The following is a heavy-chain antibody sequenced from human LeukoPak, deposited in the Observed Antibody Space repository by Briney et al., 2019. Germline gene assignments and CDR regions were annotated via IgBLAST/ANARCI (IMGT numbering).Heavy chain of an antibody. CDR3: ARAGSSGWYRFYYYYMDV. J-gene: IGHJ6*03. CDR2: INWNGGST. Sequence: PGGSLRLSCAASGFTFDDYGMSWVRQAPGKGLEWVSGINWNGGSTGYADSVKGPFTTSRDNAKNSLYLQMNSLRAEDTALYYCARAGSSGWYRFYYYYMDVWGKGTTVTVSS. D-gene: IGHD6-19*01. V-gene: IGHV3-20*04. CDR1: GFTFDDYG.